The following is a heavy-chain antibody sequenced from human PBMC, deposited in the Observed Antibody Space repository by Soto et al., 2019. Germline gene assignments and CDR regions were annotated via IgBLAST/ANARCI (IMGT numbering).Heavy chain of an antibody. D-gene: IGHD1-20*01. CDR3: ARVITGAEGWFDP. CDR1: GNTFTNFG. CDR2: ISAYTDDP. Sequence: GASVKVSCKASGNTFTNFGVTWVRQAPGQGLEWMGWISAYTDDPNYAQKFQGRVTMNIDTSTSKAYLDLRSLTYDETAVYYCARVITGAEGWFDPWGQGNLVTVSS. V-gene: IGHV1-18*01. J-gene: IGHJ5*02.